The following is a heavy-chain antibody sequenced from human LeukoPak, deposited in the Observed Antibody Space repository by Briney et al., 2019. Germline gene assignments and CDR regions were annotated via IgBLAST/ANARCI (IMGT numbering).Heavy chain of an antibody. V-gene: IGHV1-2*02. CDR3: ARERAWIQLWSISH. D-gene: IGHD5-18*01. Sequence: ASVKVSGKASGYTFTTYYMHWVRQAPGQGLEWMGWINGNSGGTDYAQKFQGRVTLTRDTSISTAYMELSGLTSDDTAIYYCARERAWIQLWSISHWGQGTQVTVSS. CDR2: INGNSGGT. CDR1: GYTFTTYY. J-gene: IGHJ4*02.